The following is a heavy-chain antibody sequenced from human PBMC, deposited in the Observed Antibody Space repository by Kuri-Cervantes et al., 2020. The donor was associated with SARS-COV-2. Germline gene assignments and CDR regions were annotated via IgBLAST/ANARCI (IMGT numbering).Heavy chain of an antibody. D-gene: IGHD6-6*01. V-gene: IGHV1-69*05. J-gene: IGHJ1*01. Sequence: SVKVSCKASGGTFSSYAISWVRQAPGQGLEWMGGIIPIFGTANYAQKFQGRVTITTDESTSTAYMELGSLRSEDTALYYCARGGVWSSSSAEYFQHWGQGTLVTVSS. CDR1: GGTFSSYA. CDR2: IIPIFGTA. CDR3: ARGGVWSSSSAEYFQH.